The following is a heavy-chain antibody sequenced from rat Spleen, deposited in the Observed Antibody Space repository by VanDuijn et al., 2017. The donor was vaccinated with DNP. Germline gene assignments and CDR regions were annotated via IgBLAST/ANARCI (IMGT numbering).Heavy chain of an antibody. CDR3: ARMGNGYSFAY. J-gene: IGHJ2*01. CDR1: GFLFSNSW. D-gene: IGHD1-7*01. V-gene: IGHV5-31*01. Sequence: EVQRGESGGFPVQPGRSLKLFCVASGFLFSNSWLTWLLQAPGTGLAWVASLRRTGAHPSYSDSVKGRFRLSRDPATSTLYLQVTRLRSEDTATYYCARMGNGYSFAYWGPGVMVTVSS. CDR2: LRRTGAHP.